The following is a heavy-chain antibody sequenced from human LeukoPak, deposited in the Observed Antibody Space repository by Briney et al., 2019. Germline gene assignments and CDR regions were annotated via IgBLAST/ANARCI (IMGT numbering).Heavy chain of an antibody. J-gene: IGHJ6*03. CDR1: GFTFSSYG. CDR2: IWYGGSNQ. CDR3: AKDGQAYCGGDCYSRDYYYYMDV. Sequence: GSLRLSCAASGFTFSSYGMHWVRQAPGKGLEWVAVIWYGGSNQYYADSVKGRFTISRDKSKNTLYLQMNSLRAEDTAVYYCAKDGQAYCGGDCYSRDYYYYMDVWGKGTTVTVSS. V-gene: IGHV3-30*02. D-gene: IGHD2-21*01.